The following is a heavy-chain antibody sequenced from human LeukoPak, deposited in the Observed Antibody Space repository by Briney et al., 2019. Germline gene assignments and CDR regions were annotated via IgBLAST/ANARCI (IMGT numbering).Heavy chain of an antibody. D-gene: IGHD1-26*01. J-gene: IGHJ4*02. CDR1: GYTFTSYD. V-gene: IGHV1-8*03. Sequence: GASVKVSCKASGYTFTSYDINWVRQATGQGLEWMGWMTPNSGNTGYAQKFQGRVTITRNTSISTAYMELSSLRSEDTAVYYCARAQSHPRARYRGSYYFDYWGQGTLVTVSS. CDR3: ARAQSHPRARYRGSYYFDY. CDR2: MTPNSGNT.